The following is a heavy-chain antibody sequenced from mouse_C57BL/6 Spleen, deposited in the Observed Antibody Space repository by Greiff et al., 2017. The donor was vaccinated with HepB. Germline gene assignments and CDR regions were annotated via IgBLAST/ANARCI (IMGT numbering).Heavy chain of an antibody. CDR2: IHPNSGST. Sequence: VQLQQPGAELVKPGASVKLSCKASGYTFTSYWMHWVKQRPGQGLEWIGMIHPNSGSTNYNEKFKSKATLTVDKSSSTAYMQLSSLTSEDSAVYYCATETGNYAMDYWGQGTSVTVSS. D-gene: IGHD4-1*01. CDR1: GYTFTSYW. CDR3: ATETGNYAMDY. J-gene: IGHJ4*01. V-gene: IGHV1-64*01.